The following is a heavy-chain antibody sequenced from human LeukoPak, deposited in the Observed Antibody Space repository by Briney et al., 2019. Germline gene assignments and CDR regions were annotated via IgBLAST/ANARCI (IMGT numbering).Heavy chain of an antibody. D-gene: IGHD6-13*01. V-gene: IGHV1-69*13. J-gene: IGHJ4*02. CDR2: IIPIFGRA. Sequence: SVKVSCKSSGGTFSSYAISGLRQAPGQGLEWMGGIIPIFGRANYAQKFQGRVTITADASTSTDYMEMRSLRSADTAVYYSAREVGTGSSSWYSPIDYWGQGTPVTVSS. CDR3: AREVGTGSSSWYSPIDY. CDR1: GGTFSSYA.